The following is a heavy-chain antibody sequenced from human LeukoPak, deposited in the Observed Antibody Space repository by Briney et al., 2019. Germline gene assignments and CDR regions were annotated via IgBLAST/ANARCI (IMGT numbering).Heavy chain of an antibody. V-gene: IGHV4-59*01. CDR1: GGSISSYY. D-gene: IGHD4-17*01. CDR2: IFYSGST. J-gene: IGHJ4*02. CDR3: ARELKVGNTGYYFDY. Sequence: SETLSLTCTVSGGSISSYYWSWIRQPPGKGLEWLGYIFYSGSTNYNPSLKSRVTISVDTSKNQFSLELNSVTSADTAVYFCARELKVGNTGYYFDYWGQGTLVTVSS.